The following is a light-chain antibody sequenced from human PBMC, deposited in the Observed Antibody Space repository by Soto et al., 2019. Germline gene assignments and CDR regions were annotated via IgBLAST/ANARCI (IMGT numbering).Light chain of an antibody. V-gene: IGKV3-15*01. J-gene: IGKJ1*01. CDR2: QTS. Sequence: EIVLTQSPATLSSFPGDRVTLSCRASQYINTRLAWYQHRPGQAPRLLIYQTSIRAAGIPARFSGSGSETEFTLTISSLQAEDSAVYFCQQYNNWPTWTFGQGTKVDIK. CDR1: QYINTR. CDR3: QQYNNWPTWT.